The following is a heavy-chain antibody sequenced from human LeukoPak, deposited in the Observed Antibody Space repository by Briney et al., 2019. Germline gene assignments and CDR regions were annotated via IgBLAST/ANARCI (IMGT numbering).Heavy chain of an antibody. CDR1: GYTFTSYY. J-gene: IGHJ4*02. CDR3: ASGKRQTVYEFDY. CDR2: INPSGGST. V-gene: IGHV1-46*01. Sequence: ASVKVSCKASGYTFTSYYMHWVRQAPGQGLEWMGIINPSGGSTSYAQKFQGRVTITADESTSTAYMELSSLRSEDTAVYYCASGKRQTVYEFDYWGQGTLVTVSS. D-gene: IGHD2/OR15-2a*01.